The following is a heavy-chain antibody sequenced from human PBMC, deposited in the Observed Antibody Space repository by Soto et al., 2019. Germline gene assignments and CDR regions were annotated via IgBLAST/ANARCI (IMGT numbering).Heavy chain of an antibody. Sequence: EVQLLESGGGLVQPGGSLRLSCAASGFTFSSYAMSWVRQAPGKGLEWVSAISGSGGSTYYADSVKGRFTISRDNSKNTLYLQMNSLRAEDTAVYYCAKNLAGMVRGVIIPPFDYWGQGTLVTVSS. V-gene: IGHV3-23*01. CDR3: AKNLAGMVRGVIIPPFDY. D-gene: IGHD3-10*01. CDR1: GFTFSSYA. J-gene: IGHJ4*02. CDR2: ISGSGGST.